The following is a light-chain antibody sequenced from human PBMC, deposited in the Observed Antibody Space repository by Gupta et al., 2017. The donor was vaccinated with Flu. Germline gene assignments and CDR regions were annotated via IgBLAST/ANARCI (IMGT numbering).Light chain of an antibody. CDR1: SNDVGGYNR. CDR3: SSHAGRGTWV. V-gene: IGLV2-11*01. CDR2: DVT. J-gene: IGLJ1*01. Sequence: QSAPTQPRPVPGSPGQSVTISCTGTSNDVGGYNRFSWYEQRPGKAPKLILYDVTERPSGVPDRFSGSKSGNTASLTISGLQADDEADYYCSSHAGRGTWVFGTGTTVTVL.